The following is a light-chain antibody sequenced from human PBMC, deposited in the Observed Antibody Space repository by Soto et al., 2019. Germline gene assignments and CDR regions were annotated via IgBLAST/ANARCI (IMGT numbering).Light chain of an antibody. CDR3: MQPLQSPGYT. Sequence: DIVMTQPQLSLPVTPGEPASISCRSSQSLLHMNGYNYLDWYLQKPGQSPQLLIYLGSNRASGVPDRFSGSGSGTDFTLKISRVEAEDVGVYYCMQPLQSPGYTFGQGTKLEI. V-gene: IGKV2-28*01. J-gene: IGKJ2*01. CDR2: LGS. CDR1: QSLLHMNGYNY.